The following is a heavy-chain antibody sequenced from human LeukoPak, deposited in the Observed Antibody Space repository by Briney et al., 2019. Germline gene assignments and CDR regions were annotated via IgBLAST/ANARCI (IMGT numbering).Heavy chain of an antibody. V-gene: IGHV1-8*03. Sequence: ASVKVSCKASGYTFTSYDINWVRQATGQGLEWMGWMNPNSGNTGYAQKFQGRVTITADKSTSTAYMELSSLRSEDTAVYYCARMGATSEMNWFDPWGQGTLVTVSS. CDR3: ARMGATSEMNWFDP. CDR2: MNPNSGNT. D-gene: IGHD1-26*01. CDR1: GYTFTSYD. J-gene: IGHJ5*02.